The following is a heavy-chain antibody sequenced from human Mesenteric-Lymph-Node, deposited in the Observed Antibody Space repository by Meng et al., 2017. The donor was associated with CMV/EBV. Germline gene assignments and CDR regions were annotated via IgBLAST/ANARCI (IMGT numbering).Heavy chain of an antibody. CDR2: IKQDGSEK. CDR1: GFTFSSYW. V-gene: IGHV3-7*01. J-gene: IGHJ4*02. Sequence: ETLSLTCAASGFTFSSYWMSWVRQAPGKGLEWVANIKQDGSEKYYVDSVKGRFTMSRDNAKNSLYLQMNSLRAEDTAVYYCAREQQQLVMYYFDYWGQGTLVTVSS. CDR3: AREQQQLVMYYFDY. D-gene: IGHD6-13*01.